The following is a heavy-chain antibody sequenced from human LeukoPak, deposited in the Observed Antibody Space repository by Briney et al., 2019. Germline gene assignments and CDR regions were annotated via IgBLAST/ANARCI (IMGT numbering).Heavy chain of an antibody. D-gene: IGHD5-12*01. CDR3: ARERYDLGNAFDI. CDR1: GGSISSYY. J-gene: IGHJ3*02. V-gene: IGHV4-59*01. CDR2: IYYSGST. Sequence: PSETLSFTCTVSGGSISSYYWSWIRQPPGKGLEWIGYIYYSGSTNYNPSLKRRVTISVDTSKTQFSLKLSSVTAADTAVYYCARERYDLGNAFDIWGQGTMVTVSS.